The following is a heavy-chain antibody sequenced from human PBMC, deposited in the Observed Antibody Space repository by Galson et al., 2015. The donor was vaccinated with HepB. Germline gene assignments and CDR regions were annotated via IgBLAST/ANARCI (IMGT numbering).Heavy chain of an antibody. V-gene: IGHV3-48*02. CDR3: AREERDGYNYPRY. D-gene: IGHD5-24*01. Sequence: SLRLSCAASGFTFSSYSMNWVRQAPGKGLEWVSYISSSSSTIYYADSMKGRFTISRDNAKNSLYLQMNSLRDEDTAVYYCAREERDGYNYPRYWGQGTLVTVSS. CDR2: ISSSSSTI. CDR1: GFTFSSYS. J-gene: IGHJ4*02.